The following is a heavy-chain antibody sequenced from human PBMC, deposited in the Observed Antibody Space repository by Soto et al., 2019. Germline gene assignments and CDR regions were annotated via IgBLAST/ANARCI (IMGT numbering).Heavy chain of an antibody. CDR1: GGSISSGDYY. CDR3: ARATGWYYYDSSGQGFDY. J-gene: IGHJ4*02. D-gene: IGHD3-22*01. Sequence: PSETLSLTCTVSGGSISSGDYYWSWIRQPPGKGLEWIGYIYYSGSTYYNPSLKSRVTISVDTSKNQFSLKLSSVTAADTAVYYCARATGWYYYDSSGQGFDYWGQGALVTVSS. CDR2: IYYSGST. V-gene: IGHV4-30-4*01.